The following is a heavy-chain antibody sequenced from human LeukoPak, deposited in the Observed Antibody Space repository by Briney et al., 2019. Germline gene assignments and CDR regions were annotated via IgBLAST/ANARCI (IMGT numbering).Heavy chain of an antibody. CDR1: RGSISPDH. D-gene: IGHD1-26*01. CDR2: IFYTGRA. Sequence: SETLFLTCTVSRGSISPDHCAWIRQPPGKGLEWIGYIFYTGRARYNPSLESRVTLTVDMSKNQVSLKLSSVTAADTAIYYCARLVDGIYTRLDSWGQGTLVTVSS. CDR3: ARLVDGIYTRLDS. V-gene: IGHV4-59*08. J-gene: IGHJ4*02.